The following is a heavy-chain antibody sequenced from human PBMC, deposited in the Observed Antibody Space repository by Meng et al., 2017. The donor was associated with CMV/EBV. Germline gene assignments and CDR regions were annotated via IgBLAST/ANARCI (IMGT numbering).Heavy chain of an antibody. CDR2: IYYSGST. J-gene: IGHJ4*02. Sequence: SQTLSLTCAVSGGSISSGGYYWGWIRQPPGKGLEWIGSIYYSGSTYYNPSLKSRVTISVDTSKNQFSLKLSSVTAADTAVYYCAREAIDCSSTSCELDYWGQGTLVTVSS. D-gene: IGHD2-2*01. V-gene: IGHV4-39*01. CDR1: GGSISSGGYY. CDR3: AREAIDCSSTSCELDY.